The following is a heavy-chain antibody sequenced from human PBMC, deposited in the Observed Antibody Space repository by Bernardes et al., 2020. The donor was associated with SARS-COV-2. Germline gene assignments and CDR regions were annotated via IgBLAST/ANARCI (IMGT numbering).Heavy chain of an antibody. V-gene: IGHV3-66*02. CDR1: GFTVSSNY. J-gene: IGHJ6*03. D-gene: IGHD6-6*01. Sequence: GGSLRLSCAASGFTVSSNYMSWVRQAPGKGLEWVSVIYSGGSTYYADSVKGRFTISRDNSKNTLYLQMNSLRAEDTAVYYCAREGESSSVPLDPNDYYYYMDVWGKGTTVTVSS. CDR2: IYSGGST. CDR3: AREGESSSVPLDPNDYYYYMDV.